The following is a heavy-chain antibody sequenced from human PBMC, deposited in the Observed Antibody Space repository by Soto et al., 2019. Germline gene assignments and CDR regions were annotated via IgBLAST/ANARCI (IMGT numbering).Heavy chain of an antibody. Sequence: ASVKVSFKASGYTFTDYHIHWVRQAPGQGLEWMGWISPHSGGTNYAQKFQGRVTMTWDTSISTAYLELSRLRSDDTAVYFCVRFMILDVSLDYWGLGTLVTVSS. V-gene: IGHV1-2*02. J-gene: IGHJ4*02. CDR3: VRFMILDVSLDY. CDR2: ISPHSGGT. D-gene: IGHD3-22*01. CDR1: GYTFTDYH.